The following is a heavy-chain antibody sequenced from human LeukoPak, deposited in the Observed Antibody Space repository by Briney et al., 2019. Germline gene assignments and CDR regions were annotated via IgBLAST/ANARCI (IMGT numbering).Heavy chain of an antibody. J-gene: IGHJ3*02. CDR2: IYSGGST. Sequence: GGSLRLSCVASGFTVSSNYMSWVRQAPGKGLEWVSVIYSGGSTYYADSVKGRFTISRDKSKNTLYLQINSLRAEDTAVYYCARDPRAMVRGVNTFDIWGQGTMVTVSS. V-gene: IGHV3-66*01. CDR1: GFTVSSNY. CDR3: ARDPRAMVRGVNTFDI. D-gene: IGHD3-10*01.